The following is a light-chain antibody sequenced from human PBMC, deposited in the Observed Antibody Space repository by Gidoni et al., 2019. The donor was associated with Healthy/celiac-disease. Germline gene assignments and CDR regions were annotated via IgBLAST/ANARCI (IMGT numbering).Light chain of an antibody. J-gene: IGKJ3*01. CDR2: GAS. CDR1: QSVSSN. V-gene: IGKV3-15*01. Sequence: ETVMTQSLATLSVSPGERATLSCRASQSVSSNLDWYQQKPGQAPRLLIYGASTRATGIPARFSGSGSGTEFTLTISSLQSEDFAVYYCQQYNNLPPFTFGPGTKVDIK. CDR3: QQYNNLPPFT.